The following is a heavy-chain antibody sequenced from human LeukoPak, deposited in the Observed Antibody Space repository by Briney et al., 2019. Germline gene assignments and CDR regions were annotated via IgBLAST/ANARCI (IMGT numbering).Heavy chain of an antibody. V-gene: IGHV4-4*07. J-gene: IGHJ4*02. CDR3: ARGGCIGGSCLLDF. Sequence: SETLSLTCIVSGGSISSYYWNWIRQSAGKGLEWVGRIYIGGSTSYNPSLKSRVTMSVDTSKIQFSLNLTSVTAADTAVYYCARGGCIGGSCLLDFWGQGTLVTVSS. CDR1: GGSISSYY. D-gene: IGHD2-15*01. CDR2: IYIGGST.